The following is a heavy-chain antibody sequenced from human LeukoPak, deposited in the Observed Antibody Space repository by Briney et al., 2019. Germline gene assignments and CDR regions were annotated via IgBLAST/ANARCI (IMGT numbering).Heavy chain of an antibody. V-gene: IGHV4-39*07. CDR3: ASRIAARTDNWFDP. J-gene: IGHJ5*02. CDR2: IYYSGST. Sequence: SETLSLTCTVSGGSISSSSYYWGWIRQPPGKGLEWIGSIYYSGSTYYNPSLKSRVTISVDTSKNQFSLKLSSVTAADTAVYYCASRIAARTDNWFDPWGQGTLVTVSS. CDR1: GGSISSSSYY. D-gene: IGHD6-6*01.